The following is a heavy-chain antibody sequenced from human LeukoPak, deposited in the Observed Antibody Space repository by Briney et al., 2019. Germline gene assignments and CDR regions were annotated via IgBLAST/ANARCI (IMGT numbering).Heavy chain of an antibody. CDR2: LSGSGSGGST. V-gene: IGHV3-23*01. D-gene: IGHD5-24*01. J-gene: IGHJ4*02. CDR1: GFTFSSSA. Sequence: GGSLRLSCAASGFTFSSSAMSWVRQAPGKGLEWVSSLSGSGSGGSTYYADSVKGRFTISRDNSKNTLYLQMNSLRAEDTAVYYCAKSGYNRFDYWGQGTLVTVSS. CDR3: AKSGYNRFDY.